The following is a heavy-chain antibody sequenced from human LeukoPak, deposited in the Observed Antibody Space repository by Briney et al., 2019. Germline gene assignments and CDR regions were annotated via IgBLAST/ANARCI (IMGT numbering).Heavy chain of an antibody. CDR3: AKDARYSSGWKSSDY. V-gene: IGHV3-20*04. CDR1: GFTFDDYG. J-gene: IGHJ4*02. Sequence: GGSLRLSCAASGFTFDDYGMSWVRQAPGKGLEWVSGINWNGGSTGYADSVKGRFTISRDNSKNTLYLQMNSLRAGDTAVYYCAKDARYSSGWKSSDYWGQGTLVTVSS. D-gene: IGHD6-19*01. CDR2: INWNGGST.